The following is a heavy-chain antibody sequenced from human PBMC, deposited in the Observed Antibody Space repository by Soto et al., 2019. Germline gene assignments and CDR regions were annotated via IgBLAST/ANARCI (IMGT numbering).Heavy chain of an antibody. CDR1: GYTFTSYD. J-gene: IGHJ4*02. Sequence: QVQLVQSGAEVKKPGASVKVSCKASGYTFTSYDINWVRQATGQGLGWMGWMNPQRGNTGYAQKFQGRVTMTRNTSISTAYMELSSLRSEDTAVNYCPRSTNDYGDRHWGQGTLVTVSS. V-gene: IGHV1-8*01. CDR3: PRSTNDYGDRH. CDR2: MNPQRGNT. D-gene: IGHD4-17*01.